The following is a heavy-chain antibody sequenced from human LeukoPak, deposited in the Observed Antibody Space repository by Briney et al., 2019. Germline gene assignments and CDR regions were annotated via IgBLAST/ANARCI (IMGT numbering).Heavy chain of an antibody. CDR2: INPNSGGT. J-gene: IGHJ3*02. CDR1: GYTFTGYY. V-gene: IGHV1-2*02. Sequence: ASVKVSCKASGYTFTGYYMHWVRQAPGQGLEWMGWINPNSGGTNYAQKFQGRVTMTRDTSISTAYMEPSRLRSDDTAVYYCARGRSILGSGYSDAFDIWGQGTMVTVSS. D-gene: IGHD3-22*01. CDR3: ARGRSILGSGYSDAFDI.